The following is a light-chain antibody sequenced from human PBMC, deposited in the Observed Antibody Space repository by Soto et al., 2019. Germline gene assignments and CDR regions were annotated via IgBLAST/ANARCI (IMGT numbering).Light chain of an antibody. Sequence: QPVLTQSSSASASLGSSVKLTCTLSSGHSSYIIAWHQQQPGKAPRYLMKLEGSGSYHKGSGVPDRFSGPSTGADRYLTISNLQFEDEADYYCETWDFNTRVFGGGTKLTVL. CDR2: LEGSGSY. J-gene: IGLJ2*01. CDR1: SGHSSYI. V-gene: IGLV4-60*02. CDR3: ETWDFNTRV.